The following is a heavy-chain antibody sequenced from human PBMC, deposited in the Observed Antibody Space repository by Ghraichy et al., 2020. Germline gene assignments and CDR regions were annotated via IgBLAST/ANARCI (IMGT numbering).Heavy chain of an antibody. J-gene: IGHJ5*02. Sequence: LSLTCAASGLIFSNNWMSWVRQAPGKGPEWLGLVKRKTDDGTTDHAPPVKGRFNILRDDSKNMLYLQMTSLKIEDTAVYYCVTGGHYFGAWGQGTLVTVSS. CDR2: VKRKTDDGTT. CDR3: VTGGHYFGA. V-gene: IGHV3-15*01. CDR1: GLIFSNNW. D-gene: IGHD3-10*01.